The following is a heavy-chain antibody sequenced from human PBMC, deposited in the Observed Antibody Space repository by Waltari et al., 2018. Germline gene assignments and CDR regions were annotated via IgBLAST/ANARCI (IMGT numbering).Heavy chain of an antibody. CDR1: GFTFSSYA. CDR2: ISGSGGST. D-gene: IGHD6-6*01. V-gene: IGHV3-23*01. Sequence: VQLLESGGGLVQPGGSLRLSCAASGFTFSSYAMSWVRQAPGKGLEWVSAISGSGGSTYYADAVKGRFTISRDNSKNTLYLQMNSLRAEDTAVYYCAKSLLGGSSKARDYWGQGTLVTVSS. CDR3: AKSLLGGSSKARDY. J-gene: IGHJ4*02.